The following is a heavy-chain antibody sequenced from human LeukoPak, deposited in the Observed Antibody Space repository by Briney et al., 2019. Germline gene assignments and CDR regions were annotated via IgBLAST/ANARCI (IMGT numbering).Heavy chain of an antibody. D-gene: IGHD6-19*01. V-gene: IGHV1-3*01. CDR3: ARVPEAVAGTIGAY. CDR1: GYTFTSYA. CDR2: INAGNGNT. J-gene: IGHJ4*02. Sequence: ASVKVSCKASGYTFTSYAMHWVRQAPGQRLEWMGWINAGNGNTKYSQKFQGRVTITRDTSASTAYMELSSLRSEDTAVYYCARVPEAVAGTIGAYWGQGTLVTVSS.